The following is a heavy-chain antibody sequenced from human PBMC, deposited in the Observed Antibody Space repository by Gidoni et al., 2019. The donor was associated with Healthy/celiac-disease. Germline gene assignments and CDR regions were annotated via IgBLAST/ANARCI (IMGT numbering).Heavy chain of an antibody. CDR2: ISYEGSNK. CDR1: GFTFSSYC. D-gene: IGHD4-17*01. J-gene: IGHJ5*02. V-gene: IGHV3-30*18. Sequence: QVQLVESGGGVVQPGRSLRLSYAASGFTFSSYCMHWVRQAPGKGLEWVAVISYEGSNKDYADSVKGRFTISRDNSKNTLYLQMNSLRAEDTAVYYCAKAPRRRDDYGDYGWFDPWGQGTLVTVSS. CDR3: AKAPRRRDDYGDYGWFDP.